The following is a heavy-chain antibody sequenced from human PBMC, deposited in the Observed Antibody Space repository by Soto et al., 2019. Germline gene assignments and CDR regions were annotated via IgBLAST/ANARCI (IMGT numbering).Heavy chain of an antibody. V-gene: IGHV1-69*13. CDR3: ATGVIWIGYFTVDS. J-gene: IGHJ4*02. CDR2: FIPVYRTL. D-gene: IGHD3-3*01. CDR1: GGSFGKSA. Sequence: SVKVSCKASGGSFGKSAINWVRQTPGQGLEWLGGFIPVYRTLNYAQKFQGRVAITADESTGTAYMTLSSLASDDTAVYYCATGVIWIGYFTVDSWGQGTRVTVSS.